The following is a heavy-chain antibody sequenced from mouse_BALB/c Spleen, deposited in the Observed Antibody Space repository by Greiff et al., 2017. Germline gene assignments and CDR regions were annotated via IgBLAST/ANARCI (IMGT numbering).Heavy chain of an antibody. CDR1: GFNIKDTY. V-gene: IGHV14-3*02. CDR2: IDPANGNT. Sequence: VQLQQSGAELVKPGASVKLSCTASGFNIKDTYMHWVKQRPEQGLEWIGRIDPANGNTKYDPKFQGKATITADTSSNTAYLQLSSLTSEDTAVYYCARNYGYDGAMDYWGQGTSVTVSS. J-gene: IGHJ4*01. D-gene: IGHD2-2*01. CDR3: ARNYGYDGAMDY.